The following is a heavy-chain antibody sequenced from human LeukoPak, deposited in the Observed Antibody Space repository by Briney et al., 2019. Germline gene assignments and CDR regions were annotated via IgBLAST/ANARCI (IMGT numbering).Heavy chain of an antibody. D-gene: IGHD1-26*01. CDR3: ARRQGRRGIVGPTILKGAFDI. CDR2: IYSDNT. J-gene: IGHJ3*02. CDR1: GFTVSSNS. V-gene: IGHV3-53*01. Sequence: GGSLRLSCTVSGFTVSSNSMSWVRQAPGKGLEWVSFIYSDNTHYSDSVKGRFTISRDDAKNSLYLQMNSLRAEDTAVYYCARRQGRRGIVGPTILKGAFDIWGQGTKVTVSS.